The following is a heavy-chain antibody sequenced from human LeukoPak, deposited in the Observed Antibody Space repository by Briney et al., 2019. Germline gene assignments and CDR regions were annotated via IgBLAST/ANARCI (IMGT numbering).Heavy chain of an antibody. J-gene: IGHJ3*02. CDR1: GFTFSSYG. CDR2: IRYDGSNK. D-gene: IGHD1-1*01. CDR3: ARDAAKTGDKAFDI. Sequence: TGGSLRLSCAASGFTFSSYGMHWVRQAPGKGLEWVAFIRYDGSNKYYADSVKGRFTISRDNSKNTLYLQMNSLRAEDTAVYYCARDAAKTGDKAFDIWGQGTMVTVSS. V-gene: IGHV3-30*02.